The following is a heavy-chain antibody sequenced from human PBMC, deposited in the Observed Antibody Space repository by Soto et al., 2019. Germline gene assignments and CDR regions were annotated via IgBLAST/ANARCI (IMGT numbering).Heavy chain of an antibody. Sequence: SDTLCXPXTVXGASIGSGDYYWILIRQNPGKGLEWIGYIYYSGGTYYNPSLKSRVTISVDTSKNQFSLELSSVTAADTAVYYFASIYDSSGYYYGNNWFDPWGQGTLVTVS. J-gene: IGHJ5*02. CDR3: ASIYDSSGYYYGNNWFDP. CDR2: IYYSGGT. D-gene: IGHD3-22*01. CDR1: GASIGSGDYY. V-gene: IGHV4-31*02.